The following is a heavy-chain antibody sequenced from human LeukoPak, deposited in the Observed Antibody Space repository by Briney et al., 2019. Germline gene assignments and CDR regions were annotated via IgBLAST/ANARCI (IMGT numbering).Heavy chain of an antibody. CDR2: ISYDGRNK. Sequence: PGGTLRLSCAASGFTFNNYGMHWVRQAPGKGLEWVAVISYDGRNKHYPDSVKGRFTISRDISTDTLWLQMDSLRTEDTAVYYCARWDDLFLIDFWGQGTLVTVSS. CDR1: GFTFNNYG. J-gene: IGHJ4*02. CDR3: ARWDDLFLIDF. V-gene: IGHV3-30*03. D-gene: IGHD3-9*01.